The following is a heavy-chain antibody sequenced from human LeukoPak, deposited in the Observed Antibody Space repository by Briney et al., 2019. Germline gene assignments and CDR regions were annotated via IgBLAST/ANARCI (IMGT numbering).Heavy chain of an antibody. CDR3: AKGYYYGSGTYADPFDF. Sequence: SETLSLTCTVSGGSISSDDYYWNWIRQPAGKGLEWIGRIYTSGSTNYNPSLKSRVTISVDTSKNQFSLKLNSVTAADTAVYYCAKGYYYGSGTYADPFDFWGQGALVTVSS. CDR1: GGSISSDDYY. CDR2: IYTSGST. J-gene: IGHJ4*02. D-gene: IGHD3-10*01. V-gene: IGHV4-61*02.